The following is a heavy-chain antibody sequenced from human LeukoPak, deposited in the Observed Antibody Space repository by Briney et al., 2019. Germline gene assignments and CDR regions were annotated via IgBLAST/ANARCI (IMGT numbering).Heavy chain of an antibody. Sequence: PGGSLRLSCAASGFTFSSYSMNWVRQAPGKGLEWVSSISSSSSYIYYADSAKGRFTISRDNAKNSLYLQMNSLRAEDTAVYYCARVLSSSWYYYWGQGTLVTVSS. CDR2: ISSSSSYI. V-gene: IGHV3-21*01. CDR3: ARVLSSSWYYY. J-gene: IGHJ4*02. CDR1: GFTFSSYS. D-gene: IGHD6-13*01.